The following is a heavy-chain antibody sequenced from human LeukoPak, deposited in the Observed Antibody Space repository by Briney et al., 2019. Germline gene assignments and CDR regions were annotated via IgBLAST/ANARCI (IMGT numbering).Heavy chain of an antibody. D-gene: IGHD6-13*01. V-gene: IGHV3-9*01. CDR3: AKAAGAHSSSWGYFDY. J-gene: IGHJ4*02. CDR1: GFTFDDYA. CDR2: ISWNGGSI. Sequence: GRSLRLSCAASGFTFDDYAMQWVRQAPGKGLEWVSGISWNGGSIAYADSVKSRFTISRDNAENSLYLQMNTLGAEDTALYYCAKAAGAHSSSWGYFDYWGQGTLVTVSS.